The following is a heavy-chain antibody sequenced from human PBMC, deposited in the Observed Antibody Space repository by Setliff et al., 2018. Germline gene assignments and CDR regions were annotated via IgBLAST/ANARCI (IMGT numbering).Heavy chain of an antibody. CDR2: INPNSGGT. D-gene: IGHD3-16*01. Sequence: GASVKVSCKASGYTFAGYYIHWVRQAPGQGLEWMGWINPNSGGTKYAQKFQGRVTMTRDTAISTVYMELTGLRYDDTAIYYCARDPLGLEDITLFDYWGQGTLVTVSS. CDR3: ARDPLGLEDITLFDY. V-gene: IGHV1-2*02. CDR1: GYTFAGYY. J-gene: IGHJ4*02.